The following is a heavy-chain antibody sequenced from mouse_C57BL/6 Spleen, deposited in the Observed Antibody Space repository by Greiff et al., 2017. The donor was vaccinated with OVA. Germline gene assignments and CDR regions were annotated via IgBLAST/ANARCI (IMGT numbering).Heavy chain of an antibody. V-gene: IGHV1-55*01. J-gene: IGHJ4*01. CDR3: ARVYGSSYVYAMDY. CDR1: GYTFTSYW. CDR2: IYPGSGST. Sequence: QVHVKQSGAELVKPGASVKMSCKASGYTFTSYWITWVKPRPGQGLEWIGDIYPGSGSTNYNEKFKSKATLTVDTSSSTAYMQLSSLTSEDSAVYYCARVYGSSYVYAMDYWGQGTSVTVSS. D-gene: IGHD1-1*01.